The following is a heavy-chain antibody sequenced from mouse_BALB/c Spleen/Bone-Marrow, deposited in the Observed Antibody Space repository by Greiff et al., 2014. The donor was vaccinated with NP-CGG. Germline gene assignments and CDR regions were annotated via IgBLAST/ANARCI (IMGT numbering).Heavy chain of an antibody. J-gene: IGHJ1*01. CDR1: GYSFTGYF. D-gene: IGHD1-2*01. V-gene: IGHV1-37*01. CDR2: INPYNGDT. Sequence: EVKLVESGPELVKPGASVKISCKASGYSFTGYFMNWVKQSHGKSLEWIGRINPYNGDTFYNQKFKGKATLTVDKSSSTAHMELLSLTSEDSAVYYCGREEHYGYGWYFDVWGAGTTATVSS. CDR3: GREEHYGYGWYFDV.